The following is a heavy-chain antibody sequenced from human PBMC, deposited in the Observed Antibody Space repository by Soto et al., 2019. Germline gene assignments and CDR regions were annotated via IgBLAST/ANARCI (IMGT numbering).Heavy chain of an antibody. V-gene: IGHV3-33*01. CDR2: IWYDGSNK. D-gene: IGHD3-16*01. CDR3: ARENSRDGYTLGGTLGYFDY. J-gene: IGHJ4*02. CDR1: GFTFSSYG. Sequence: GGSLRLSCAASGFTFSSYGMHWVRQAPGKGLEWVAVIWYDGSNKYYADSVKGRFTISRDNSKNTLYLQMNSLRAEDTAVYYCARENSRDGYTLGGTLGYFDYWGQGNLVTVSS.